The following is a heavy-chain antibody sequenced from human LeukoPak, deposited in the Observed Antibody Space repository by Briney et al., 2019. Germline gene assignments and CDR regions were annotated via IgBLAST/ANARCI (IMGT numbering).Heavy chain of an antibody. CDR3: ARGSYDFWSGYRPLDY. CDR1: GGSFSGYY. V-gene: IGHV4-34*01. CDR2: INHSGST. Sequence: SETLPLTCAVYGGSFSGYYWSWIRQPPGKGLEWIGEINHSGSTNYNPSLKSRVTISVDTSKNQFSLKLSSVTAADTAVYYCARGSYDFWSGYRPLDYWGQGTLVTVSS. J-gene: IGHJ4*02. D-gene: IGHD3-3*01.